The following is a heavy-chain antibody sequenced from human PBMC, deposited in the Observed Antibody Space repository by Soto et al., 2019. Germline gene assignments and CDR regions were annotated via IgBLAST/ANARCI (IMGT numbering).Heavy chain of an antibody. CDR2: IFYSGGT. CDR3: ARQASGYYYGWFDP. J-gene: IGHJ5*02. Sequence: SETLSLTCTVSGGSILDSTYYWAWIRQPPGKGLEWIGTIFYSGGTFYTPSLKSRVTMSVDTSNNQFSLKLSSVTAADTAVYYCARQASGYYYGWFDPWGKGTLVPVSS. V-gene: IGHV4-39*01. CDR1: GGSILDSTYY. D-gene: IGHD3-22*01.